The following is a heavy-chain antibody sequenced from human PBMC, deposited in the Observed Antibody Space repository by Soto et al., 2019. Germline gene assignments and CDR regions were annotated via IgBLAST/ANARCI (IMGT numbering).Heavy chain of an antibody. D-gene: IGHD1-7*01. CDR1: GYTLTELS. Sequence: GASVKVSCKVSGYTLTELSMHWVRQAPGKGLEWMGGFDPEDGETIYAQKFQGRVTMTEDTSTDTAYMELSSLRSEDTAVYYCAAGLTGTTPFDIWGQGTMVTVSS. V-gene: IGHV1-24*01. J-gene: IGHJ3*02. CDR2: FDPEDGET. CDR3: AAGLTGTTPFDI.